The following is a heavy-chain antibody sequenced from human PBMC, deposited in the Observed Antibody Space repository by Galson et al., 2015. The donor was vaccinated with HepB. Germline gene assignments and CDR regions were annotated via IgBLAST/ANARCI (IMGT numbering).Heavy chain of an antibody. Sequence: SVTVSCKASGYTFTSYGISWVRQAPGQGLEWMGWISPYNGNTNYAQKFQGRATMTTDTSTSTVYMELRSLRSDDTAVYYCARGTEGLGYCSGGRCNDNFDYWGQGTLVTVSS. J-gene: IGHJ4*02. V-gene: IGHV1-18*01. D-gene: IGHD2-15*01. CDR2: ISPYNGNT. CDR3: ARGTEGLGYCSGGRCNDNFDY. CDR1: GYTFTSYG.